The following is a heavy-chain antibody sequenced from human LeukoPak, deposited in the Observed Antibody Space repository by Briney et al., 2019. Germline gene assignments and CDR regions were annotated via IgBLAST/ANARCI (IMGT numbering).Heavy chain of an antibody. CDR3: ARGRWIDC. V-gene: IGHV3-33*01. Sequence: QPGGSLRLSCAASAFTFGNYAIHWGRQTPGKGLEWVAGIWGDGNRQYYTESVRGRFTISRDNSRNAAYLEMSSLRVDDTAIYYCARGRWIDCWGEGGLLTVSS. D-gene: IGHD4-23*01. CDR1: AFTFGNYA. J-gene: IGHJ4*02. CDR2: IWGDGNRQ.